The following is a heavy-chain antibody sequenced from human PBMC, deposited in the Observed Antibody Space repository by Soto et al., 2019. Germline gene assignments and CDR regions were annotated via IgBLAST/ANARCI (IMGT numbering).Heavy chain of an antibody. CDR2: INHSGST. D-gene: IGHD3-3*01. J-gene: IGHJ6*03. Sequence: QVQLQQWGAGLLKPSETLSLTCAVYGGSFSGYYWSWIRQPPGKGLEWIGEINHSGSTNYNPSLKSRVTISVDTSKNQFSLKLSSVTAADTAVYYCARRPWGEWLFPDFGYYYYMDVWGKGTTVTVSS. CDR1: GGSFSGYY. CDR3: ARRPWGEWLFPDFGYYYYMDV. V-gene: IGHV4-34*01.